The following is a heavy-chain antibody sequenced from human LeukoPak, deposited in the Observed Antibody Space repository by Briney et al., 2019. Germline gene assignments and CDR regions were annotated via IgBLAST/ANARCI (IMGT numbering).Heavy chain of an antibody. CDR1: GFTFSSYG. Sequence: GGSLRLSCAASGFTFSSYGMSWVRQAPGKGLQWVSYISSSGSSIYCADSVQGRFTISRDNAKNSLYLQMNSLRAEDTAVYYCAELGITMIGGVWGKGTTVTISS. V-gene: IGHV3-48*04. J-gene: IGHJ6*04. D-gene: IGHD3-10*02. CDR2: ISSSGSSI. CDR3: AELGITMIGGV.